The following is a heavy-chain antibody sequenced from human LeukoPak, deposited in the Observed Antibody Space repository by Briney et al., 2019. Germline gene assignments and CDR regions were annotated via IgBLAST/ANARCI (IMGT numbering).Heavy chain of an antibody. CDR3: ARATSTRALLEGY. CDR1: GYTFTGYY. CDR2: INPNSGGT. J-gene: IGHJ4*02. Sequence: GASVKVSCKASGYTFTGYYMHWVRQAPGQGLEWMGWINPNSGGTNYAQKFQGRVTMTRDTSISTAYMELSRLRSDDTAVYYCARATSTRALLEGYWGQGTLVTVSS. D-gene: IGHD5/OR15-5a*01. V-gene: IGHV1-2*02.